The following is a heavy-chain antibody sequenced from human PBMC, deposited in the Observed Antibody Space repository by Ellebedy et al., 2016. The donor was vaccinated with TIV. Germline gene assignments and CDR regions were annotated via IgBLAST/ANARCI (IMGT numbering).Heavy chain of an antibody. CDR1: GYSFTSYW. CDR3: ARGEEDCSGGSCYYYYYGMDV. J-gene: IGHJ6*02. CDR2: IYPGDSDT. Sequence: KVSCKGSGYSFTSYWIGWVRQMPGKGLEWMGIIYPGDSDTRYSPSFQGQVTISADKSIRTAYLQWSSLKASDTAMYYCARGEEDCSGGSCYYYYYGMDVWGQGTTVTVSS. D-gene: IGHD2-15*01. V-gene: IGHV5-51*01.